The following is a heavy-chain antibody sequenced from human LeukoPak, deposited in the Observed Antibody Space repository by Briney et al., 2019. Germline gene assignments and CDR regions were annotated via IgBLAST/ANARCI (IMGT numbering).Heavy chain of an antibody. Sequence: SETLSLTCAVYGGSFSGYYWSWIRQPPGKGLEWIGEINHSGSTNYIPSLKSRVTISVDTSKNQFSLKLSSVTAADTAVYYCARGHPNCSSTSCWFDPWGQGTLVTVSS. D-gene: IGHD2-2*01. CDR2: INHSGST. V-gene: IGHV4-34*01. J-gene: IGHJ5*02. CDR3: ARGHPNCSSTSCWFDP. CDR1: GGSFSGYY.